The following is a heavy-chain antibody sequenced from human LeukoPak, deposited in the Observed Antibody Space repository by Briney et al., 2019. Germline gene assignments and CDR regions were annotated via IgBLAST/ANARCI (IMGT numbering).Heavy chain of an antibody. V-gene: IGHV3-11*05. D-gene: IGHD6-13*01. J-gene: IGHJ4*02. CDR1: GFTFSDYY. Sequence: GGSLRLSCAASGFTFSDYYMSWIRQAPGKGLEWVSDISSTSIYTNYADSVKGRFTISRDNAKNSLYLQMNSLRAEDTAVYYCAREDGYSSSWYSYYWGQGTLVTVSS. CDR3: AREDGYSSSWYSYY. CDR2: ISSTSIYT.